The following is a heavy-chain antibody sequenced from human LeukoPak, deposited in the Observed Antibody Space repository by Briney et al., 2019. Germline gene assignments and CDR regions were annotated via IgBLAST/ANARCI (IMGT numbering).Heavy chain of an antibody. D-gene: IGHD3-10*01. CDR2: IYYSEST. J-gene: IGHJ4*02. Sequence: SETLSLTCTVSSGSIRSSSYYWGWIRQPPGKGLEWIGNIYYSESTYYNPSLKSRVTISLDTSKNQFSLNLSSVTAADTAVYYCARAPPRGSYYRGYFDYWGQGTLVTVSS. CDR1: SGSIRSSSYY. V-gene: IGHV4-39*07. CDR3: ARAPPRGSYYRGYFDY.